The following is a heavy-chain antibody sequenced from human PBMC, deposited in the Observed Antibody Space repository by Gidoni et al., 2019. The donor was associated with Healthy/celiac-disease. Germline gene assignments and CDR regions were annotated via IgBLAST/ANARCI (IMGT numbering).Heavy chain of an antibody. J-gene: IGHJ3*02. D-gene: IGHD3-10*01. V-gene: IGHV3-11*05. CDR2: ISSSSSYT. CDR1: GFTFSDYY. Sequence: QVQLVESGGGLVKPGGALRLSCAASGFTFSDYYMSWIRQAPGKGLEWVSYISSSSSYTNYADSVKGRFTISRDNAKNSLYLQMNSLRAEDTAVYYCARVVRITMVRGVIHAFDIWGQGTMVTVSS. CDR3: ARVVRITMVRGVIHAFDI.